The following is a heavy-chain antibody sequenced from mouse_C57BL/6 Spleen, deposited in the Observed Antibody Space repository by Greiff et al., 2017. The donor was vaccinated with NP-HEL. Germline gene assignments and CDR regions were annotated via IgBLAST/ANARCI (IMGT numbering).Heavy chain of an antibody. D-gene: IGHD1-1*01. J-gene: IGHJ3*01. V-gene: IGHV1-52*01. CDR2: IDPSDSET. CDR1: GYTFTSYW. Sequence: QVQLQQPGAELVRPGSSVKLSCKASGYTFTSYWMHWVKQRPIQGLEWIGNIDPSDSETHYNQKFKDKATLTVDKSSSTAYMQLSSLTSEDSAVYYCARVYYGSSYSFAYWGQGTLVTVSA. CDR3: ARVYYGSSYSFAY.